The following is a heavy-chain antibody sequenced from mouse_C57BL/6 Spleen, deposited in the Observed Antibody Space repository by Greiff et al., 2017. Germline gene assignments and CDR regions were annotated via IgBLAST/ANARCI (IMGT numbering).Heavy chain of an antibody. J-gene: IGHJ4*01. CDR3: ARVITTVEAMDY. CDR2: IYPRSGNT. CDR1: GYTFTSYG. Sequence: QVHVKQSGAELARPGASVKLSCKASGYTFTSYGISWVKQRTGQGLEWIGEIYPRSGNTYYNEKFKGKATLTADKSSSTAYMELRSLTSEDSAVYFCARVITTVEAMDYWGQGTSVTVSS. V-gene: IGHV1-81*01. D-gene: IGHD1-1*01.